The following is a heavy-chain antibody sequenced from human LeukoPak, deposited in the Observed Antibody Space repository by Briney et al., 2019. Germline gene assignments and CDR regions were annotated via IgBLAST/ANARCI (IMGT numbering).Heavy chain of an antibody. V-gene: IGHV4-4*02. Sequence: SETLSLTCAVSGGSISSFDWWSWVRQPPGKGLEWIGEIHHNGGTNYNPSLKSRVTISEDKSKNQLSLQLTSVTAADTAIYYCATSAAYRLDYWGQGTLVTVSS. CDR3: ATSAAYRLDY. J-gene: IGHJ4*02. CDR1: GGSISSFDW. D-gene: IGHD2-15*01. CDR2: IHHNGGT.